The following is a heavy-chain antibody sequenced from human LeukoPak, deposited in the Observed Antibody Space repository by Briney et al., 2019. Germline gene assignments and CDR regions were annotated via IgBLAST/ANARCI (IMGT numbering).Heavy chain of an antibody. CDR2: IYSGGST. CDR3: ARGIAARLGYAFDI. V-gene: IGHV3-53*01. J-gene: IGHJ3*02. D-gene: IGHD6-6*01. CDR1: GFTVSSNY. Sequence: PGGSLRLSCAASGFTVSSNYMSWVRQAPGKGLEWVSVIYSGGSTYYADSVKGRFTISRDNSKNTLYLQMNSPRAEDTAVYYCARGIAARLGYAFDIWGQGTMVTVSS.